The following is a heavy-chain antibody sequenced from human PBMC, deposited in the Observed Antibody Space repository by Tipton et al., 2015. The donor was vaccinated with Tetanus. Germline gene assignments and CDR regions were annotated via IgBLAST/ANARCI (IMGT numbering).Heavy chain of an antibody. D-gene: IGHD4-17*01. CDR2: IFSGGST. Sequence: QLVQSGGGLIQPGGSLRLSCAASGFTFSSYGMHWVRQAPGKGLEWVSVIFSGGSTYYADPVKGRFTISRDNSKNTLYLQMNSLRAEDTAVYYCARDRDGDYAAFDYWGQGTLVTVSS. J-gene: IGHJ4*02. CDR3: ARDRDGDYAAFDY. CDR1: GFTFSSYG. V-gene: IGHV3-66*01.